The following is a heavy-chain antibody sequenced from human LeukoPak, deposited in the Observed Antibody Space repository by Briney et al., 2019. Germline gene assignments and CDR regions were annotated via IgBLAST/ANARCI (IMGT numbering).Heavy chain of an antibody. Sequence: GASVKVSCKASGYTFTGYYMHWVRQAPGQGLEWMGWINPNSGGTNYAQKFQGRVTMTRDTSISTAYMELSRLRSDDTAVYYCARFPDDIVVVVAASVAQAWFDPWGQGTLVTVSS. CDR3: ARFPDDIVVVVAASVAQAWFDP. CDR2: INPNSGGT. J-gene: IGHJ5*02. D-gene: IGHD2-15*01. V-gene: IGHV1-2*02. CDR1: GYTFTGYY.